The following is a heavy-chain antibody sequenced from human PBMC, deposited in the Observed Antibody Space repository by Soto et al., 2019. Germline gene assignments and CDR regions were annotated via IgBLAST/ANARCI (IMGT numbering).Heavy chain of an antibody. D-gene: IGHD1-26*01. J-gene: IGHJ5*02. V-gene: IGHV3-30*18. CDR3: AKAYLDTNWFDP. CDR2: ISYDGSNK. CDR1: GFTFSSYG. Sequence: PGGSLRLSCAASGFTFSSYGVHWVRQAPGKGLEWVAVISYDGSNKYYADSVKGRFTISRDNSKNALYLQMNSLTAEDTAVYYCAKAYLDTNWFDPWGQGTLVTVSS.